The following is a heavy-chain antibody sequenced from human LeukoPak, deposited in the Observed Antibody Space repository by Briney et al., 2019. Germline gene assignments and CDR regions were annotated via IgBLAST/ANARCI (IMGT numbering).Heavy chain of an antibody. V-gene: IGHV1-2*02. CDR2: INPYSGGT. CDR1: GYTFTDYF. CDR3: AREYYDSSAYNQEAIDY. D-gene: IGHD3-22*01. Sequence: ASVKVSCKASGYTFTDYFMHWVRPAAGQGLEGLGGINPYSGGTNYAQKFQGRVTMTRDTSISTAYMELSRLRSDDTAVYYCAREYYDSSAYNQEAIDYWGQGTLVTVSS. J-gene: IGHJ4*02.